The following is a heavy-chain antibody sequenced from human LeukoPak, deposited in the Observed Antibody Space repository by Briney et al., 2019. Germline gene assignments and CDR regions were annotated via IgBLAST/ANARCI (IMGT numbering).Heavy chain of an antibody. CDR2: ISGSGGST. V-gene: IGHV3-23*01. Sequence: GGTLRLSCAASGFTFSSSGMRWVRQAPGKGLEWVSAISGSGGSTYYADSVKGRFTISRDNSKNTLYLQMNSLRAEDTAVYYCARAASSTVTTPYYYYYYYMDVWGKGTTVTVSS. CDR1: GFTFSSSG. CDR3: ARAASSTVTTPYYYYYYYMDV. J-gene: IGHJ6*03. D-gene: IGHD4-17*01.